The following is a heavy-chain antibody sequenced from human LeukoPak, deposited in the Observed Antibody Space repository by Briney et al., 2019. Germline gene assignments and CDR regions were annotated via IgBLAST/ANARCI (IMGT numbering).Heavy chain of an antibody. Sequence: GSVKVSCKASGYTFTSYGISWVRQAPGQGLEWMGWISAYNGNTNYAQKLQGRVTMTTDTPTSTAYMELRSLRSDDTAVYYCARDFGPILLWFGELYNWFDPWGQGTLVTVSS. CDR3: ARDFGPILLWFGELYNWFDP. CDR1: GYTFTSYG. V-gene: IGHV1-18*01. D-gene: IGHD3-10*01. CDR2: ISAYNGNT. J-gene: IGHJ5*02.